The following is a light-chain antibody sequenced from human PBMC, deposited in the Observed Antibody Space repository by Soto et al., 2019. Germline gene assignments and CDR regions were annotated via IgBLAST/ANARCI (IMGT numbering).Light chain of an antibody. CDR2: KGT. CDR3: CSSAPESTYV. V-gene: IGLV2-23*01. J-gene: IGLJ1*01. Sequence: ALAQPASVSGSPGQSVTISCTGTSSDVGAYNSVSWYQQHPDKAPQLMIYKGTQRPSGVSNRFSGSTSGNAASLTISGLQAGDEADYFCCSSAPESTYVFGTGTKVTVL. CDR1: SSDVGAYNS.